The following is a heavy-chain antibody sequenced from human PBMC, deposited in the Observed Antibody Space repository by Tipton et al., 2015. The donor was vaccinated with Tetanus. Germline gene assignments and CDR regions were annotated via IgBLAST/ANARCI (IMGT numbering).Heavy chain of an antibody. D-gene: IGHD3-10*01. CDR3: ARSGGGVRWFDP. CDR2: IYYSGST. Sequence: TLSLTCTVSGGSISSGGYYWSWIRQHPGKGLEWIGYIYYSGSTYYNPSLKSRVTISVDTSKNQFSLKLSSVTAADTAAYYCARSGGGVRWFDPWGQGTLVTVSS. CDR1: GGSISSGGYY. J-gene: IGHJ5*02. V-gene: IGHV4-31*03.